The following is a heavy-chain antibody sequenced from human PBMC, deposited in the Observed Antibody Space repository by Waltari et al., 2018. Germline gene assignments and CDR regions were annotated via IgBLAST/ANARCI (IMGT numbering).Heavy chain of an antibody. V-gene: IGHV3-15*01. D-gene: IGHD3-9*01. CDR2: SKSKAAGVTI. CDR3: ATVVKTPSGYDY. CDR1: GFTFINVW. Sequence: EVQLVESGGGLVKPGGSLRLSCAASGFTFINVWMTWVRQAPGKGLEWVGRSKSKAAGVTIEYAAPVEGRFTISRDDSKNTMYMQMNNLKTEDTAMYYCATVVKTPSGYDYWGQGTLVTVS. J-gene: IGHJ4*02.